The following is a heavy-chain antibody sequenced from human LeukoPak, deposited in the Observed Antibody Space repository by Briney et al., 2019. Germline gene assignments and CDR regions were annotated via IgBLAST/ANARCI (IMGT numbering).Heavy chain of an antibody. D-gene: IGHD5-12*01. CDR2: IIPIFGTA. J-gene: IGHJ4*02. CDR3: ARDLVATDRAFDY. V-gene: IGHV1-69*05. Sequence: SVKVSCKAFGGTFRRYAISWVRQAPGQGLVWMGGIIPIFGTAHYAQKFQGRGTITTDESTSTAYMGLSSLRSEDTAVYYCARDLVATDRAFDYWGQGTLVTVSS. CDR1: GGTFRRYA.